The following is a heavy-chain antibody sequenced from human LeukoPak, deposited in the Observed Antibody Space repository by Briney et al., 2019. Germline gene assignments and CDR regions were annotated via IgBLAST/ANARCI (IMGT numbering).Heavy chain of an antibody. CDR1: GFTFGSYA. CDR3: ARDLSSTSSWATVPDY. J-gene: IGHJ4*02. D-gene: IGHD2-2*01. V-gene: IGHV3-30-3*01. CDR2: ISYDGSNK. Sequence: GGSLRLSCAASGFTFGSYAMHWVRQAPGKGLEWVAVISYDGSNKYYADSVKGRFTISRDNSKNTLYLQMNSLRAEDTAVYYCARDLSSTSSWATVPDYWGQGTLVTVSS.